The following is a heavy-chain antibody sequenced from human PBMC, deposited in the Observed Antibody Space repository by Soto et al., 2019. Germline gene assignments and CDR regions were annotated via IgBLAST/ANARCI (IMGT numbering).Heavy chain of an antibody. CDR3: VGARGRLVGFDY. D-gene: IGHD1-26*01. CDR2: IDGSGNT. V-gene: IGHV4-34*01. Sequence: QVQLQQWGAGLLKPSETLSLTCAVNSESLSGYYWSWIRQSPGKGLEWIGEIDGSGNTNYGPSLRGRVAMSVDTSKNHFSLNLNSVSAADTAAYYCVGARGRLVGFDYWGQGTLVTVSS. CDR1: SESLSGYY. J-gene: IGHJ4*02.